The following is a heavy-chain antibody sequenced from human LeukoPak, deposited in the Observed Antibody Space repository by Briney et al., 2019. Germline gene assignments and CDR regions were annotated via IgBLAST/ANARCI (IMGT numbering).Heavy chain of an antibody. D-gene: IGHD4-17*01. CDR2: IYYSGST. J-gene: IGHJ4*02. CDR3: ARRGYGDQPFDY. V-gene: IGHV4-39*01. Sequence: SETLSLTCTVSDGSISSSGYCWGWIRQPPGKGLEWIGSIYYSGSTYYNPSLKSRVTISVDMSKNQFSLKLTSVTAADTAVYYCARRGYGDQPFDYWGQGILVTVSS. CDR1: DGSISSSGYC.